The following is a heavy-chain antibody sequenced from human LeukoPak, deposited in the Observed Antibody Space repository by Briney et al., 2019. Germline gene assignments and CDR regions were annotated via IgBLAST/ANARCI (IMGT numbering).Heavy chain of an antibody. V-gene: IGHV3-23*01. CDR3: AKKVPANWGSYFDY. CDR2: ITDSGGST. Sequence: PGGSLRLSCVASGFTFGSYAMSWVRQAPGKGLEWVSAITDSGGSTYYADSVKGRFTISRDNSKNTLFLQMNSLRAEDTAVYYCAKKVPANWGSYFDYWGQGTLVTVSS. J-gene: IGHJ4*02. CDR1: GFTFGSYA. D-gene: IGHD7-27*01.